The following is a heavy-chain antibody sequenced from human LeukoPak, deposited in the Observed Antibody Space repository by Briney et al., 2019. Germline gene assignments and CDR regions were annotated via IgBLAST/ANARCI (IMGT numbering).Heavy chain of an antibody. CDR1: GFTFSNYG. D-gene: IGHD2-15*01. J-gene: IGHJ5*02. Sequence: GGALRLSCTASGFTFSNYGMSWVRQAPGKGLQGVSSISGSGGTTGYADSVKGRFILARDHSKNSLDLLMNSLRAEDTAIYYCTKGRTSAAGKWFDPWREGTLLSVSS. V-gene: IGHV3-23*01. CDR3: TKGRTSAAGKWFDP. CDR2: ISGSGGTT.